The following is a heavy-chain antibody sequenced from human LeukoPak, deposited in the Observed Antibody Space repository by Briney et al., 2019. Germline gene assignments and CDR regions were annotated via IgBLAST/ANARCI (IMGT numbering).Heavy chain of an antibody. CDR1: GFTFDDYA. CDR3: AKDYDSSGSYFDY. J-gene: IGHJ4*02. D-gene: IGHD3-22*01. V-gene: IGHV3-9*01. Sequence: GGSLRLSCAASGFTFDDYAMHWVRHAPGKGLEWVLGISWNSGSIGYADSVKGRFTISRDNAKNSLYLQMNSLRAEDTALYYCAKDYDSSGSYFDYWGQGTLVTVSS. CDR2: ISWNSGSI.